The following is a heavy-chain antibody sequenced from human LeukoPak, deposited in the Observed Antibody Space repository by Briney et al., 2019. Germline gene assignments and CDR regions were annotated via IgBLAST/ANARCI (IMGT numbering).Heavy chain of an antibody. D-gene: IGHD2-2*01. CDR2: IRRSSSYI. CDR3: ARVDCSSTSCVGVSYYYMDV. J-gene: IGHJ6*03. Sequence: GGSLRLSCAASGFTFSSYSMNWVRQAPGKGLEWVSSIRRSSSYIYYADSVKGRFTISRDNAKNSLYLQMNSLRAEDTAVYYCARVDCSSTSCVGVSYYYMDVWGKPSSVTVSS. V-gene: IGHV3-21*01. CDR1: GFTFSSYS.